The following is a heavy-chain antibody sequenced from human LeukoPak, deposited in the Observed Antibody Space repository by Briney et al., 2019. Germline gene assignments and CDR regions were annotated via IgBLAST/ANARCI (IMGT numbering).Heavy chain of an antibody. Sequence: SQTLSLTCAISGDSVSSNRAAWNWIRQSPSRGLEWLGRTYYRSKWYNDYAVSVKSRIIINPDTSKNQFSLQLNSVTPEDTAVYYCARNSLISWSGEYFHHWGQGTLVTVSS. CDR1: GDSVSSNRAA. V-gene: IGHV6-1*01. D-gene: IGHD6-13*01. J-gene: IGHJ1*01. CDR3: ARNSLISWSGEYFHH. CDR2: TYYRSKWYN.